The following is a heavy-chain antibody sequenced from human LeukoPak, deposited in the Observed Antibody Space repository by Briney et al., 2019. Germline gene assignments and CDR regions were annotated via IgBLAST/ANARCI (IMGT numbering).Heavy chain of an antibody. CDR1: GFTLSSYW. V-gene: IGHV3-74*01. Sequence: GGSLRLSCAASGFTLSSYWMNWVRHAPGKGLVWVSRIASDGSSTTYADSVKGRFSISRDNAKNTLYLQMNSLRVEDTAVYYCARGRPHGNDYWGQGTLVTVSS. CDR2: IASDGSST. D-gene: IGHD4-23*01. J-gene: IGHJ4*02. CDR3: ARGRPHGNDY.